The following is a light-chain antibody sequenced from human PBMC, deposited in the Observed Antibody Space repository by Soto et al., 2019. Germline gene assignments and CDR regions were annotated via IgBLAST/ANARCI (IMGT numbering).Light chain of an antibody. Sequence: EITLTPSPVTLSLSPGDTATRSSRPSHSFRFPLAWYKQKPGQAPRLLIYAAYNRATGIPPRFSGSGSGTDFTLTISSLEDDAAAVYYCQKRQICPITFGQGTRLEIK. CDR3: QKRQICPIT. CDR2: AAY. V-gene: IGKV3-11*01. CDR1: HSFRFP. J-gene: IGKJ5*01.